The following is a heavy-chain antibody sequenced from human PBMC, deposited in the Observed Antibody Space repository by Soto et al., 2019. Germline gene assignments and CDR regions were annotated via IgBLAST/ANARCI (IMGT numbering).Heavy chain of an antibody. CDR3: AGARVSSWYYYYYGRYV. Sequence: WRNLALPSTVSGGSISSYYWSWIRQPPGKGLEWIGYIYYSGSTNYNPSLKSRVTISVDTSKNQFSLKLSSVTAADTAVYDCAGARVSSWYYYYYGRYVRGQGTTVIVSS. J-gene: IGHJ6*02. CDR2: IYYSGST. V-gene: IGHV4-59*01. D-gene: IGHD6-13*01. CDR1: GGSISSYY.